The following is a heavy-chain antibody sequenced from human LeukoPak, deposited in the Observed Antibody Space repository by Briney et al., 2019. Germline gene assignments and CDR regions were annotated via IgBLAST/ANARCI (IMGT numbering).Heavy chain of an antibody. CDR1: GFTVSSNY. D-gene: IGHD2-2*01. Sequence: PGGALRLSCAASGFTVSSNYMSWVRQAPGTGLEWVYAVTGSSSNTYYADSVKGRFTISRDNSKNMLYLEMNSLRVEDTAIYYCAKDRSSTTSCSNYWGRGTLVTVSS. CDR2: VTGSSSNT. J-gene: IGHJ4*02. CDR3: AKDRSSTTSCSNY. V-gene: IGHV3-23*01.